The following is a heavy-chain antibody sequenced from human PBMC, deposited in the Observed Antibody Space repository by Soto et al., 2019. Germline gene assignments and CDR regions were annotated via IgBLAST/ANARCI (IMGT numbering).Heavy chain of an antibody. CDR2: TYYRSKWYN. CDR3: VRASYSSGWLRGYYYYYGMDV. CDR1: GDSVSSNSAA. Sequence: SQTLSLTCAISGDSVSSNSAALNLIRQSPSRGLEWLGRTYYRSKWYNDYAVSVKSRITINPDTSKNQFSLQLNSVTPEDTAVYYCVRASYSSGWLRGYYYYYGMDVWGQGTTVTVSS. D-gene: IGHD6-19*01. J-gene: IGHJ6*02. V-gene: IGHV6-1*01.